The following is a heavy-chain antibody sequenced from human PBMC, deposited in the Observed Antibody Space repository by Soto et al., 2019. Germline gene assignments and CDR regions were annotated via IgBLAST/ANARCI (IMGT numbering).Heavy chain of an antibody. Sequence: SVKVSCKXSGGTSSSYSISWVRQAPGQGLEWLGGTVPILGTTNYAQRFQGRVTITADKSTSTVYMELTSLRSEDTAIYYCTRGEMATITYFDYWGQGTRVTVSS. J-gene: IGHJ4*02. CDR3: TRGEMATITYFDY. D-gene: IGHD5-12*01. CDR2: TVPILGTT. V-gene: IGHV1-69*10. CDR1: GGTSSSYS.